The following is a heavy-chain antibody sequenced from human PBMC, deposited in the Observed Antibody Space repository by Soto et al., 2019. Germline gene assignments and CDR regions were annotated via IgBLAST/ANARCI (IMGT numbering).Heavy chain of an antibody. CDR3: ASQPEYSSGWYTNFDY. J-gene: IGHJ4*02. V-gene: IGHV1-69*13. D-gene: IGHD6-19*01. CDR1: GGTFSSYA. Sequence: SVKVSCKASGGTFSSYAISWVRQAPGQGLEWMGGIIPIFGTANYAQKFQGRVTITADESTSTAYMELSSLRSEDTAVYYCASQPEYSSGWYTNFDYWGQGTLVTVSS. CDR2: IIPIFGTA.